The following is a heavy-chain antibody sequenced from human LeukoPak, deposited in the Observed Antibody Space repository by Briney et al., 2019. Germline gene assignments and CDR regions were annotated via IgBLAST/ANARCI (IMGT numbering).Heavy chain of an antibody. D-gene: IGHD3-22*01. V-gene: IGHV1-18*01. CDR2: ISAYNGNT. CDR3: ARETTYYYDSSGDY. Sequence: ASVKVSCKASGHTFTSYGISWVRQAPGQGLEWMGWISAYNGNTNYAQKLQGRVTMTTDTSTSTAYMELRSLRSDDTAVYYCARETTYYYDSSGDYWGQGTLVTVSS. J-gene: IGHJ4*02. CDR1: GHTFTSYG.